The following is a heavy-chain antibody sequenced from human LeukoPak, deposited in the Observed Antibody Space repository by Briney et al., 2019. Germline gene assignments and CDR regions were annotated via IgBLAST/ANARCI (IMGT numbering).Heavy chain of an antibody. V-gene: IGHV1-18*01. CDR1: GYTFTSYG. CDR3: ARSVGAMTWEWFDP. CDR2: ISAYNGNT. D-gene: IGHD1-26*01. Sequence: ASVKVSCKASGYTFTSYGISWVRQAPGQGLEWMGWISAYNGNTNYAQKLQGRVTMTTDTSTSTAYMELRSLRSDDTAVYYCARSVGAMTWEWFDPWGQGTLVTVSS. J-gene: IGHJ5*02.